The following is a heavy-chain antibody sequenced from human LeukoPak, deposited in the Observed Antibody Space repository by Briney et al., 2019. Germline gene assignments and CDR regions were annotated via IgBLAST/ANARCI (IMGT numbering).Heavy chain of an antibody. CDR3: ATDRNWNLPPRGAFDI. V-gene: IGHV1-24*01. CDR1: GYTHTELS. D-gene: IGHD1-1*01. J-gene: IGHJ3*02. CDR2: FDPEDGET. Sequence: ASVKVSCKVSGYTHTELSMHWVRQAPGKGLEWMGGFDPEDGETIYAQKFQGRVTMTEDTSTDTAYMELSSLRSEDTALYYCATDRNWNLPPRGAFDIWGQGTMVTLSS.